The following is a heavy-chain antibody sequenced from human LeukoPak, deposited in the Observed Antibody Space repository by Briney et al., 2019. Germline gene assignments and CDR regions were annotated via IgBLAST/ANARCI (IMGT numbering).Heavy chain of an antibody. CDR1: GFTFSSYA. CDR3: ARDQRDVAAAGYYYYYGMDV. V-gene: IGHV3-30-3*01. J-gene: IGHJ6*02. Sequence: GGSLRLSCAASGFTFSSYAMHWVRQAPGKGLEWVAVISYDGSNKYYADSVKGRFTISRDNSKNTLYLQMNSLGAEDTAVYYCARDQRDVAAAGYYYYYGMDVWGQGTTVTVSS. D-gene: IGHD6-13*01. CDR2: ISYDGSNK.